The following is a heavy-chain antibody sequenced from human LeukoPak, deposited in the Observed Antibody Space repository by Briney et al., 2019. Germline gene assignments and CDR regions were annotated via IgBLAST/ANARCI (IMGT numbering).Heavy chain of an antibody. D-gene: IGHD2-2*01. J-gene: IGHJ4*02. CDR3: AKDRDQYQPIDY. Sequence: EPGGSLRLSCAASGFTFNSYAMSWVRQAPGKGLEWVSAISGSGGSTYYADSVKGRFTISRDNSKNTLYLQMNSLRAEDTAVYYCAKDRDQYQPIDYWGQGTLVTASS. CDR2: ISGSGGST. V-gene: IGHV3-23*01. CDR1: GFTFNSYA.